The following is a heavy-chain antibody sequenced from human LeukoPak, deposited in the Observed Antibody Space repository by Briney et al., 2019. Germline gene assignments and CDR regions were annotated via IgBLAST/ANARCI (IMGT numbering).Heavy chain of an antibody. J-gene: IGHJ4*02. CDR2: IYYSGST. D-gene: IGHD3-10*01. CDR3: ARHVSDYYGSTYYFDY. V-gene: IGHV4-30-4*01. CDR1: GGSISSGDYY. Sequence: SETLSLTCTVSGGSISSGDYYWRWIRQPPGKGLEWIGYIYYSGSTYYNPSLKSRVTISVDTSKNQFSLKLSSVTAADTAVYYCARHVSDYYGSTYYFDYWGQGTLVTVSS.